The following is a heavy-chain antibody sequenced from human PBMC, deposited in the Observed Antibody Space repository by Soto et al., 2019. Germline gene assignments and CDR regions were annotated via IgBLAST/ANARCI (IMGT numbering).Heavy chain of an antibody. Sequence: QLQLQESGPGLVKPSETLSLTCTVSGGSISSSLYYWGWIRQPPGKGLEWIGSIYYIGTTYYNPSLKIRVTIYVDTSKNHFSLRLSSVTAADTAVYYCARSRSGSWYYFDHWGQGTLVTVSS. J-gene: IGHJ4*02. CDR3: ARSRSGSWYYFDH. D-gene: IGHD6-13*01. CDR1: GGSISSSLYY. CDR2: IYYIGTT. V-gene: IGHV4-39*02.